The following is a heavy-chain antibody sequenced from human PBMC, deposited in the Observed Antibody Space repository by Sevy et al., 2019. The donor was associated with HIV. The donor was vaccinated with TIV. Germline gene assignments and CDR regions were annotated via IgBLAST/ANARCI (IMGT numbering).Heavy chain of an antibody. V-gene: IGHV3-74*01. J-gene: IGHJ4*02. D-gene: IGHD1-26*01. CDR1: GVTLRTYW. CDR2: INTDSQIT. Sequence: GGSLRLSCAASGVTLRTYWMRWVRQVPGKGLMWVSRINTDSQITSFADSVKGRFTISRDNAKNTLYLQMDSLRVEDTAVYFCARGTSGTFGLWGQGTLVTVSS. CDR3: ARGTSGTFGL.